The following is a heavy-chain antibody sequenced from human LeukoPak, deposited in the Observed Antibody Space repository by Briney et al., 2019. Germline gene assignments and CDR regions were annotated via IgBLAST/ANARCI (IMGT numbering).Heavy chain of an antibody. J-gene: IGHJ5*02. D-gene: IGHD3-10*01. Sequence: SVKGRFTISRDNAKNSLYLQMNSLSAEDTAVYYCARDRRITMVRGVQRNWFDPWGQGTLVTVSS. V-gene: IGHV3-11*05. CDR3: ARDRRITMVRGVQRNWFDP.